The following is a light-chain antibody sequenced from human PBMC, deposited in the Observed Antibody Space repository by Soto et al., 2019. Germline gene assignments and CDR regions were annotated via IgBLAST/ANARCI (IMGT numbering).Light chain of an antibody. CDR1: QSVSSIY. V-gene: IGKV3-20*01. J-gene: IGKJ2*01. CDR2: GAS. CDR3: KQSGSSPVT. Sequence: EIVLTQSPGTLSLSPGERATLSCRASQSVSSIYLAWYQQKPGQAPSLLIYGASNRDTGITDRFSGSGSGTDFTLTISSLESEDFAVYYCKQSGSSPVTSGQGTKVEIK.